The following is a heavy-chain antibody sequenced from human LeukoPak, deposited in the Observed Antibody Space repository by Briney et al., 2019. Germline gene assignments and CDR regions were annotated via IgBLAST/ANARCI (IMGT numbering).Heavy chain of an antibody. Sequence: PGGSLRLSCAASGFTFSNYWMHWVRQAPGEALMWVSRIKSDGSSTTYADSVKGRFTISRDNAKNTLYLQMNSLRAEDSAVYYCAGGPGFLIDCWGQGTLVTVSS. CDR3: AGGPGFLIDC. V-gene: IGHV3-74*01. CDR2: IKSDGSST. D-gene: IGHD3-3*01. J-gene: IGHJ4*02. CDR1: GFTFSNYW.